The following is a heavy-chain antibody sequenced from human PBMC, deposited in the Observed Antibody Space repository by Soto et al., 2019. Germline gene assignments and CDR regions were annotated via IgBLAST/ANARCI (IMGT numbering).Heavy chain of an antibody. CDR2: ITGSGGGT. CDR1: GFTFSNYA. J-gene: IGHJ4*02. Sequence: GGSLRLSCAASGFTFSNYAMAGVRQAPGKGLEWVSVITGSGGGTYFVDSVKGRFTISRDNSKNTVYLQMNSLGAEDTAVYYCAKRPLTAAGFDYWGQGTLVTVSS. CDR3: AKRPLTAAGFDY. V-gene: IGHV3-23*01. D-gene: IGHD6-13*01.